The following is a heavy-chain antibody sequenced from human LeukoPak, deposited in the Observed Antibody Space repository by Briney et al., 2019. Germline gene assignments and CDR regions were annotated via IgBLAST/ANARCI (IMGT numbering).Heavy chain of an antibody. CDR3: TTEGPIVVVPAAITDWFDP. D-gene: IGHD2-2*02. CDR1: GFTFSSYA. CDR2: ISGSGGST. J-gene: IGHJ5*02. Sequence: PGGSLRLSCAASGFTFSSYAMSWVRQAPGKGLEWVSAISGSGGSTYYADSVKGRFTISRDNSKNTLYLQMNSLKTEDTAVYYCTTEGPIVVVPAAITDWFDPWGQGTLVTVSS. V-gene: IGHV3-23*01.